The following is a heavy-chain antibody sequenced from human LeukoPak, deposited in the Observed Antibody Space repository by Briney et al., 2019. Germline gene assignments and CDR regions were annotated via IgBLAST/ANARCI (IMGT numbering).Heavy chain of an antibody. CDR3: AKAAEYDSRGRWWFDP. Sequence: GGSLRLSCAASGFNFGDYAMHWVRQGPGKGLEWVSGISWNSGNTGYADSVKGRFTISRDNARKSLYLQMNSLRAEDTALYYCAKAAEYDSRGRWWFDPWGQGTLVTVSS. J-gene: IGHJ5*02. V-gene: IGHV3-9*01. CDR2: ISWNSGNT. D-gene: IGHD2/OR15-2a*01. CDR1: GFNFGDYA.